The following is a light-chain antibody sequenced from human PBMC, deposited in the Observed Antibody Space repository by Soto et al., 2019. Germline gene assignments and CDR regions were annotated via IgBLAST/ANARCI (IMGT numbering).Light chain of an antibody. CDR1: QSVRNY. CDR2: DAS. Sequence: EIVLTQSPATLSLSPGERATLSCRASQSVRNYLAWYQQKPGQAPRLLIYDASTRASGIPVRFSGTGYGTDFTLTISSLEPGDFAVYYCQQYYSTPWTFGQGTKVEIK. CDR3: QQYYSTPWT. J-gene: IGKJ1*01. V-gene: IGKV3-11*01.